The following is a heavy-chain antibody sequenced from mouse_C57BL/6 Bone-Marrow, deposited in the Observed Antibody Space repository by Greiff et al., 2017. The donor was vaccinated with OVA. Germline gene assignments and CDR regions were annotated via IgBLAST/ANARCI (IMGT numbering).Heavy chain of an antibody. CDR2: IWSGGST. CDR3: ARNGNPLLLRFYYFDY. D-gene: IGHD1-1*01. CDR1: GFSLTSYG. J-gene: IGHJ2*01. Sequence: QVQLKQSGPGLVQPSQSLSITCTVSGFSLTSYGVHWVRQSPGKGLEWLGVIWSGGSTDYNAAFISRLSISKDNSKSQVFFKMNSLQADDTAIYYCARNGNPLLLRFYYFDYWGQGTTLTVSS. V-gene: IGHV2-2*01.